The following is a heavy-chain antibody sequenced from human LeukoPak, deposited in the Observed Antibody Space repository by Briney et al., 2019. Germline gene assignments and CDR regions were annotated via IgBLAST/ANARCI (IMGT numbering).Heavy chain of an antibody. CDR1: GYSFTSYN. CDR2: IKPSGGNT. D-gene: IGHD4-23*01. Sequence: GASVKVSCKTSGYSFTSYNLHWVRQAPGQRLEWMGIIKPSGGNTNYAQKFQGRVTMTRDTSTSTVYMELSSLKSEDTAVYYCARRVVNNRNWYFNLWGRGTLVTVSS. J-gene: IGHJ2*01. V-gene: IGHV1-46*01. CDR3: ARRVVNNRNWYFNL.